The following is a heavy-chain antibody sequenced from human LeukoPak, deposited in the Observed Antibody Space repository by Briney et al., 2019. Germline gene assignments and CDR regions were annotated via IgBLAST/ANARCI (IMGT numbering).Heavy chain of an antibody. CDR2: ISYDGSNK. CDR1: GFTFSSYA. D-gene: IGHD6-13*01. CDR3: ARAYSSSWPNWFDP. Sequence: GRSLRLSCAASGFTFSSYAMHWVRQAPGKGLEWVAVISYDGSNKYYADSVKGRFTISRDNPKNTLYLQMNSLRAEDTAVYYCARAYSSSWPNWFDPWGQGTLVTVSS. V-gene: IGHV3-30-3*01. J-gene: IGHJ5*02.